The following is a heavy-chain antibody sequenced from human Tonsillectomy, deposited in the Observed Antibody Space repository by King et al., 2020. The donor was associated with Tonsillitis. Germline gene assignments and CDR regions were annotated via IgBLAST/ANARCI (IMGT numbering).Heavy chain of an antibody. J-gene: IGHJ4*02. CDR3: ARLLRTGTYRGFFDY. CDR1: GDSISSSSYY. Sequence: QLQESGPGLVKPSETLSLTCTVSGDSISSSSYYWGWIRQPPGKGLEWIGNIDYRGSTSCNPSIKSPVTISVDTSKNRFSLKLSSVTAADTAVYYCARLLRTGTYRGFFDYWGQGTLVTVSS. CDR2: IDYRGST. V-gene: IGHV4-39*01. D-gene: IGHD1-26*01.